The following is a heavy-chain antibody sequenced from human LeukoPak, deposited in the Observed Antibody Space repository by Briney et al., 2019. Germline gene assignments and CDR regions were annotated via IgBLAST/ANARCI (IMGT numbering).Heavy chain of an antibody. J-gene: IGHJ4*02. CDR3: ARVRDGYNWEYYFDY. CDR2: INSDGSST. D-gene: IGHD5-24*01. V-gene: IGHV3-74*01. Sequence: RSGGSLRLSCAASGFTFSSYWMHWVRQAPGKGLVRVSRINSDGSSTSYADSVKGRFTISRDNAKNTLYLQMNSLRAEDTAVYYCARVRDGYNWEYYFDYWGQGTLVTVSS. CDR1: GFTFSSYW.